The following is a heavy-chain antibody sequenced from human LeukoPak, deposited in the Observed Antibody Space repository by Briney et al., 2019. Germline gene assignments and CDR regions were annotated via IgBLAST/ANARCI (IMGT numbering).Heavy chain of an antibody. CDR2: IRYDGINK. D-gene: IGHD3-10*01. CDR1: GFTFSTLG. V-gene: IGHV3-30*02. J-gene: IGHJ3*02. CDR3: AKEGDYYGSGSYRDGFDI. Sequence: QTGGSLRLSCAASGFTFSTLGMHWVRQAPGKGLEWVAFIRYDGINKYYADSVKGRFTISRDSFKNTLYLQMNSLRPKDTAVYYCAKEGDYYGSGSYRDGFDIWGQGTRATVSS.